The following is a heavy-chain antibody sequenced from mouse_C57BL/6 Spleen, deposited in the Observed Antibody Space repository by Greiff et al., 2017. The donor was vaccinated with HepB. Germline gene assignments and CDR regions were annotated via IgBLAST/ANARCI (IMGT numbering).Heavy chain of an antibody. J-gene: IGHJ2*01. Sequence: QVQLQQPGAELVKPGASVKLSCKASGYTFTRYWMHWVKQRPGRGLEWIGRIDPNSGGTKYNEKFKSQATLTVDKPSSTAYMQLSSLTSEDSAVDYWARSGTTGVAQDYWGQGTTLTVSS. V-gene: IGHV1-72*01. CDR1: GYTFTRYW. CDR3: ARSGTTGVAQDY. CDR2: IDPNSGGT. D-gene: IGHD1-1*01.